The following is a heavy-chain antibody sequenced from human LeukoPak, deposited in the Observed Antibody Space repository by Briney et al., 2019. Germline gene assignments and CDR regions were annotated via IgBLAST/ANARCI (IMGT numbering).Heavy chain of an antibody. Sequence: GGSLRLSCEVSGYTFINAYMNWVRQAPGKGLEWVGRMKSNRDGGTTDYAAPVKGIFTISRDDSKNTVYLQMNDLKTEDTAVYYCTRSPYYYDSSGYYWGQGTLVTVSS. CDR2: MKSNRDGGTT. D-gene: IGHD3-22*01. CDR1: GYTFINAY. J-gene: IGHJ4*02. CDR3: TRSPYYYDSSGYY. V-gene: IGHV3-15*01.